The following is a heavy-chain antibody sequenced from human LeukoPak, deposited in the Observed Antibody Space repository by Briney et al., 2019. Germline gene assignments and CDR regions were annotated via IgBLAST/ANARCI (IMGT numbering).Heavy chain of an antibody. CDR1: GYTFTGYY. J-gene: IGHJ3*02. Sequence: GASVKVSCKASGYTFTGYYMHWVRQAPGQGLEWMGWINPNNDVTNYVQRFQGRVTMTRDTSINTAYMELSRLRSDDTAVYYCAEVMAGTVAFDIWGQGTVVTVSS. V-gene: IGHV1-2*02. D-gene: IGHD6-19*01. CDR3: AEVMAGTVAFDI. CDR2: INPNNDVT.